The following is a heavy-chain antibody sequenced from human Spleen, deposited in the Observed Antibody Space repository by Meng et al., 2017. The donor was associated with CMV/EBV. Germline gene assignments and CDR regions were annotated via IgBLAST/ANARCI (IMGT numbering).Heavy chain of an antibody. CDR2: ISAYNGHT. Sequence: ASVKVSCKASGYAFTSYHITWVRQAPGQGLEWMGWISAYNGHTNYAQNLQGRVTMTTDTSTNTAYMELRSLRSDDTAVYYCAREQPSSVAGTSRWFDPWGQGTLVTVSS. CDR1: GYAFTSYH. D-gene: IGHD6-19*01. V-gene: IGHV1-18*01. CDR3: AREQPSSVAGTSRWFDP. J-gene: IGHJ5*02.